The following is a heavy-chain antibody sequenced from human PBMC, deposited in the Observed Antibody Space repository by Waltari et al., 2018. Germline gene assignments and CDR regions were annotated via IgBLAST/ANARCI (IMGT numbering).Heavy chain of an antibody. CDR3: AKNPFYYDASGYGLTD. D-gene: IGHD3-22*01. Sequence: EVQLLESGGGLVQPGGSLRLSCEASGFTFSSYAMTWVRQAPGKGLEGVSAISGSGGTTYYADAVKGRFTIYRDNSNNTLCLQMNSLRLEDTAIYYCAKNPFYYDASGYGLTDWGQGILVTVSS. CDR1: GFTFSSYA. J-gene: IGHJ4*02. V-gene: IGHV3-23*01. CDR2: ISGSGGTT.